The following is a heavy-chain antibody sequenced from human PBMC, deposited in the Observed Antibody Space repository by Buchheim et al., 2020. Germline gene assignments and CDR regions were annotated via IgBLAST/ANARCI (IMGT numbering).Heavy chain of an antibody. Sequence: QVQLQESGPGLAKPSETLSLTCTVSGGSISSYYWSWIRQPAGKGLEWIGRIYTSGSTNYNPSLKSRVTMSVDTSKNQFSLKLGSVAAADTAVYYCARDKLRYGSGGYYICPDYDGMDVWGQGTT. CDR3: ARDKLRYGSGGYYICPDYDGMDV. CDR2: IYTSGST. J-gene: IGHJ6*02. D-gene: IGHD3-10*01. V-gene: IGHV4-4*07. CDR1: GGSISSYY.